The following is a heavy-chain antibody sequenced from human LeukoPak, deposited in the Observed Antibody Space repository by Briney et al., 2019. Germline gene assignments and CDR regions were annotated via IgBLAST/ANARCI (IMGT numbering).Heavy chain of an antibody. CDR2: INPNSGGS. D-gene: IGHD1-26*01. V-gene: IGHV1-2*02. CDR3: PRERSSGSYFSY. Sequence: ASVKVSCKASGYTFTGYYMHWVRQAPGQGLEWMGWINPNSGGSNYAQKFQGRVTMTRDTSISTAYMELSRLRSDDTAVYYCPRERSSGSYFSYWGQGTLVTVSS. J-gene: IGHJ4*02. CDR1: GYTFTGYY.